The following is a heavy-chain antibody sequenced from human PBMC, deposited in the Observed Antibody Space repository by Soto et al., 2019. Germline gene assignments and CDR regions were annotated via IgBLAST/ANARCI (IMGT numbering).Heavy chain of an antibody. J-gene: IGHJ4*02. V-gene: IGHV4-34*01. CDR1: GGSFIGYY. CDR2: ISHSGST. D-gene: IGHD2-8*02. CDR3: ARDKITGLFDY. Sequence: QVQLQQWGAGLLKPSETLSLTCAVYGGSFIGYYWTWIRQPPGTGLEWIGEISHSGSTNYNPSLKSRVTISVDTSKNQFSLKLTSVTAADTAVYYCARDKITGLFDYWGQGTLVTVSS.